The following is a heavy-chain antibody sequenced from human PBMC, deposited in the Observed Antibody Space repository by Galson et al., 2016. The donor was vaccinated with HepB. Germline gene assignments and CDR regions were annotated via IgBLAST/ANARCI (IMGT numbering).Heavy chain of an antibody. CDR2: INYAGST. V-gene: IGHV3-66*01. J-gene: IGHJ6*02. CDR1: GFTVSSDY. D-gene: IGHD2-15*01. CDR3: ARDPGISNGVAD. Sequence: SLRLSCAGSGFTVSSDYMSWVRQAPGKGLEWVSVINYAGSTQYAGSVKGRFTISRDNSKNTVYLQMHCLRVEDTAMYYCARDPGISNGVADWGQGTTVTVSS.